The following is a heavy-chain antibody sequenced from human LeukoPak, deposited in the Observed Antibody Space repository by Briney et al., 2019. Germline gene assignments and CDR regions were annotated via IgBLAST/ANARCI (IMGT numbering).Heavy chain of an antibody. J-gene: IGHJ4*02. CDR3: ARVRIQLWFSMFDY. V-gene: IGHV4-34*01. Sequence: TSETLSLTCAVYGGSFSGYYWSWIRQPPGKGLEWFGEINHSGSTNYNPSLKSRVTISVDTSKNQFSLKLSSVTAADTAVYYCARVRIQLWFSMFDYWGQGTLVTVSS. CDR2: INHSGST. CDR1: GGSFSGYY. D-gene: IGHD5-18*01.